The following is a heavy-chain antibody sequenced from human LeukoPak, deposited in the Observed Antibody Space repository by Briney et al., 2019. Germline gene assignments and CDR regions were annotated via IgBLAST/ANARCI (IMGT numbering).Heavy chain of an antibody. D-gene: IGHD3-3*01. CDR3: ARSERKRFLEWSLDYYGMDV. V-gene: IGHV3-30-3*01. CDR2: ISYDGSNK. J-gene: IGHJ6*02. Sequence: PGGSLRLSCAASGFTFSSYAMHWVRQAPGKGLEWVAVISYDGSNKYYADSVKGRFTISRDNSKNTLYLQMNSLRAEDTAVYYCARSERKRFLEWSLDYYGMDVWGQGTTVTVSS. CDR1: GFTFSSYA.